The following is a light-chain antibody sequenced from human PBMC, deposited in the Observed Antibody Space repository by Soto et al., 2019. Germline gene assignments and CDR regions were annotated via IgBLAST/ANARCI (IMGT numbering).Light chain of an antibody. CDR1: QGISNY. V-gene: IGKV1-27*01. Sequence: DIQMTQSPSSLSTSVGDRVTITCRASQGISNYLAWYQQKPGKVPKLLIYAASTLQSGVPSRFSGSGSGTDLTLTISSLQPEDVATYYYQKYNSAPWTFGQGTKVEIK. J-gene: IGKJ1*01. CDR3: QKYNSAPWT. CDR2: AAS.